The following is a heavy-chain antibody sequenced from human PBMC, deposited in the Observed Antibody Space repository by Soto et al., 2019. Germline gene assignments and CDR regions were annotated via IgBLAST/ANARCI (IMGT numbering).Heavy chain of an antibody. CDR2: INHSGST. CDR3: ARGRDGYNSDYFDY. J-gene: IGHJ4*02. D-gene: IGHD5-12*01. CDR1: GGSFSGYY. Sequence: SETLSLTCAVYGGSFSGYYWSWIRQPPGKGLEWVGEINHSGSTNYNPSLKSRVTISVDTSKNQFSLKLSSVTAADTAVYYCARGRDGYNSDYFDYWGQGTLVTVSS. V-gene: IGHV4-34*01.